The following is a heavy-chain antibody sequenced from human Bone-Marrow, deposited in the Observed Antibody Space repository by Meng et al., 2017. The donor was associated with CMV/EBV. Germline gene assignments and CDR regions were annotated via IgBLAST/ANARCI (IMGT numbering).Heavy chain of an antibody. Sequence: GESLKISCAASGFTFSTYAMSWVRQAPGKGLEWVSVISGSGDSTYYTDSVKGRFTVSRDNSKNTLYLQMNSLRAEDTAIYYCTKDSGGYCSGGSCYSTDWGQGTLVTVSS. CDR3: TKDSGGYCSGGSCYSTD. V-gene: IGHV3-23*01. J-gene: IGHJ4*02. CDR1: GFTFSTYA. D-gene: IGHD2-15*01. CDR2: ISGSGDST.